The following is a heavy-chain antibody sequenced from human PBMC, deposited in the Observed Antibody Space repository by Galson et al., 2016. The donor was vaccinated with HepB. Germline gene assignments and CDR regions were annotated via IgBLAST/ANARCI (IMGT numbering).Heavy chain of an antibody. V-gene: IGHV3-9*01. CDR2: ISWNRNSI. CDR3: SKAHGGYGRGTFHV. Sequence: SLRLSCAASGFTYDDYAMHWVRQVPGKGLEWVSAISWNRNSIYYADSVKGRFTISRDNTKNSVYLQMDSLRSDDTAFYYCSKAHGGYGRGTFHVWGQGTLVTVSS. J-gene: IGHJ4*02. CDR1: GFTYDDYA. D-gene: IGHD3-22*01.